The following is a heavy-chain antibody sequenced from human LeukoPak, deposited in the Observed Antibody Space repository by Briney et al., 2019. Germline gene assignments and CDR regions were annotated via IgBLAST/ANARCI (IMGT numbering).Heavy chain of an antibody. CDR3: ARAKIAVAGFDP. D-gene: IGHD6-19*01. J-gene: IGHJ5*02. CDR2: INSDGSST. V-gene: IGHV3-74*01. Sequence: GGSLRLSCAASGFTFSSYWMHWVRQAPGKGLVWVSRINSDGSSTSYADSVKGRSTISRDNAKNTLYLQMNSLRAEDTAVYYCARAKIAVAGFDPWGQGTLVTVSS. CDR1: GFTFSSYW.